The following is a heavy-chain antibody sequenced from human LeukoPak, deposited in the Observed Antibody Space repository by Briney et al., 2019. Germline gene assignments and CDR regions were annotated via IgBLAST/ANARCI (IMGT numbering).Heavy chain of an antibody. CDR1: GFTFSSYS. D-gene: IGHD4-11*01. Sequence: GGSLRLSCAASGFTFSSYSMNWVRQAPGQGLEWVSYISSSSTTIYYADSVEGRFTISRDNAKNSLYLQMNSLRAEDTAVYYCARAMTTEANDYWGQGTLVTVSS. J-gene: IGHJ4*02. CDR3: ARAMTTEANDY. CDR2: ISSSSTTI. V-gene: IGHV3-48*01.